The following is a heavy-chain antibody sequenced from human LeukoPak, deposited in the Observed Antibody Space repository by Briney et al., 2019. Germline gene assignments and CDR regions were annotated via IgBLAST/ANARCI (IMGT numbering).Heavy chain of an antibody. CDR1: GYFISSGYY. V-gene: IGHV4-38-2*02. CDR2: IYHSGNT. CDR3: AKDLESAAYGFDY. Sequence: SETLSLTCTVSGYFISSGYYWGWIRQPPGKGLEWIGSIYHSGNTYYSPSLKSRVTISVDTSKNQFSLRLSSVTAADTAVYYCAKDLESAAYGFDYWGQGTLVTVSS. D-gene: IGHD2-8*01. J-gene: IGHJ4*02.